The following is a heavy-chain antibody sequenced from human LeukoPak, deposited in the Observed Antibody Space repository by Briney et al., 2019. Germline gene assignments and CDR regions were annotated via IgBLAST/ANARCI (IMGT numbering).Heavy chain of an antibody. CDR3: TREVASAAFDY. J-gene: IGHJ4*02. D-gene: IGHD5-12*01. CDR2: VKSDGSP. Sequence: SGGSLRLSCAASGFTFSPYWMHWVRQAPGKGLVWVSLVKSDGSPMYADSVKGRFTISRDNDKNTLYRQMNSLRAEDTAVYFCTREVASAAFDYWGQGTPVTVSS. V-gene: IGHV3-74*03. CDR1: GFTFSPYW.